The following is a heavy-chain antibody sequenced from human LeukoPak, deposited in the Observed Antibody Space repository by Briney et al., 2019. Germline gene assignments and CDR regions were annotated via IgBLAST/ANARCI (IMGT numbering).Heavy chain of an antibody. CDR3: ARGNDVSFDY. J-gene: IGHJ4*02. D-gene: IGHD1-1*01. V-gene: IGHV4-38-2*02. CDR1: GYSISSGYY. CDR2: IYYSGST. Sequence: PSETLSLTCTVSGYSISSGYYWGWIRQPPGKGLEWIGSIYYSGSTYYNPSLKSRVTISVDTSKNQFSLKLSSVTAADTAVYYCARGNDVSFDYWGQGTLVTVSS.